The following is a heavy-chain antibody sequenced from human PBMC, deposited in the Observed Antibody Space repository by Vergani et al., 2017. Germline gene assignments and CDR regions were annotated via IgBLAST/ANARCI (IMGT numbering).Heavy chain of an antibody. V-gene: IGHV4-38-2*01. J-gene: IGHJ3*02. CDR2: IYHSGST. CDR3: ARGQLVDI. D-gene: IGHD1-1*01. Sequence: QVQLQESGPGLVKPSETLSLTCAVSGYSISSGYYWGWIRQPPGKGLEWIGSIYHSGSTYYNPSLKIRVTISVDTSKNQFSLKLSSVTAADTAVYYCARGQLVDIWGQGTMVTVSS. CDR1: GYSISSGYY.